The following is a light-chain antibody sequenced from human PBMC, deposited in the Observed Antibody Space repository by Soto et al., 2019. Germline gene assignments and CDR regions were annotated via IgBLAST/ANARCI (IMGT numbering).Light chain of an antibody. CDR1: QSVANR. J-gene: IGKJ1*01. Sequence: EIVMTQSPATLSVSPGERATLSCRASQSVANRLAWYQHTPGQAPRLLIYGATYRATGVPAKFSGSGSGTEFTLTITSLQSEDFALYYCQQYIDWPRTSGQGTKVDI. CDR2: GAT. CDR3: QQYIDWPRT. V-gene: IGKV3-15*01.